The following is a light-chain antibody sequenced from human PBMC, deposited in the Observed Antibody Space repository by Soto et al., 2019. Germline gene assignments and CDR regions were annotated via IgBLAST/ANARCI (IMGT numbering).Light chain of an antibody. V-gene: IGLV2-8*01. CDR2: EVS. CDR3: SAYAGSNNLGV. J-gene: IGLJ2*01. CDR1: SSDVCGYNY. Sequence: QSVLTQPPSASGSPGQSVTISCTGTSSDVCGYNYVSWYQQHPVKAPKLMIYEVSKRPSGVPDRFSGSKSGNTASLTVSGLQAEDEADYYCSAYAGSNNLGVFGGGTKLTVL.